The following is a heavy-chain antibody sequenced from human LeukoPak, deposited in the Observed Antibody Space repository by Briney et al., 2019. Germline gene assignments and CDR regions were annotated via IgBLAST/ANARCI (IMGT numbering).Heavy chain of an antibody. V-gene: IGHV3-73*01. J-gene: IGHJ4*02. Sequence: PGGSQRLSCAASGFTFSDSAIHWVRQASGKGLEWVGRIRSKPQSYATAYDESLKGRFTISRDDSKNTAYLQMNSLKIEDTAVYYCTRVGPFTVVDCSGQGTQVTVSS. CDR1: GFTFSDSA. CDR3: TRVGPFTVVDC. CDR2: IRSKPQSYAT. D-gene: IGHD1-26*01.